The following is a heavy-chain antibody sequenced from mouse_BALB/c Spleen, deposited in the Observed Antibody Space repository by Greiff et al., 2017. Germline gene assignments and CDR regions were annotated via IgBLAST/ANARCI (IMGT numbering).Heavy chain of an antibody. CDR3: ARREDYDLYAMDY. V-gene: IGHV3-2*02. CDR1: GYSITSDYA. D-gene: IGHD2-4*01. CDR2: ISYSGST. J-gene: IGHJ4*01. Sequence: EVKLVESGPGLVKPSQSLSLTCTVTGYSITSDYAWNWIRQFPGNKLEWMGYISYSGSTSYNPSLKSRISITRDTSKNQFFLQLNSVTTEDTATYYCARREDYDLYAMDYWGQGTSVTVSS.